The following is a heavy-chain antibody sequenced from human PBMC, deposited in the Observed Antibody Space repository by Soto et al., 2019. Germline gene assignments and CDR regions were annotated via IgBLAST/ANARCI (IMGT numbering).Heavy chain of an antibody. V-gene: IGHV4-34*01. CDR2: INHSGST. D-gene: IGHD2-2*01. CDR1: CGSFSGYY. CDR3: AREAIVVVPAAFYYYYYGMDV. Sequence: SETLSLTCAVYCGSFSGYYWSWIRQPPGKGLEWIGEINHSGSTNYNPSLKSRVTISVDTSKNQFSLKLSSVTAADTAVYYCAREAIVVVPAAFYYYYYGMDVWGQGTTVTVSS. J-gene: IGHJ6*02.